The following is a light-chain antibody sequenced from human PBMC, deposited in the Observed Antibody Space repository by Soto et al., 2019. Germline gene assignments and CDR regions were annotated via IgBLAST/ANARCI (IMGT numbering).Light chain of an antibody. CDR1: QSVSSN. CDR2: GAS. CDR3: QQYNDLST. J-gene: IGKJ4*01. Sequence: EIVMTQSPATLSVSPGERATLSCRASQSVSSNLAWYQQKPGQAPRLLIYGASTRATGIPARFSGSGSGTEFTLTISSLQADDFATYYCQQYNDLSTFGGGTKAAIK. V-gene: IGKV3-15*01.